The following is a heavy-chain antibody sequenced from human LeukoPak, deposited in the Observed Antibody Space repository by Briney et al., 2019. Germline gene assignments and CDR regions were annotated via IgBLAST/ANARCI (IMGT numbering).Heavy chain of an antibody. J-gene: IGHJ5*02. CDR1: GFTFSSYN. CDR3: AKVGGYQLLWYNWFDP. CDR2: ISGSGGST. V-gene: IGHV3-23*01. Sequence: GGSLRLSCAASGFTFSSYNMNWVRQAPGKGLEWVSAISGSGGSTYYADSVKGRFTISRDNSKNTLYLQMNSLRAEDTAVYYCAKVGGYQLLWYNWFDPWGQGTLVTVSS. D-gene: IGHD2-2*01.